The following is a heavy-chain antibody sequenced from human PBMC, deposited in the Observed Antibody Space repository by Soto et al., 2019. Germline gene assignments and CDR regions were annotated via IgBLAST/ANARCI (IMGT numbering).Heavy chain of an antibody. D-gene: IGHD6-19*01. J-gene: IGHJ2*01. Sequence: QVQLVQSGAEVKKPGSSVKVSCKASGGTFSSYTISWVRQAPGQGLEWMGRIIPILGIANYAQKFQGRVTITAYKSTSTAYMELSSLRSEDTAVYYCARGVAVAGTGWYFDLWGRGTLVTVSS. CDR3: ARGVAVAGTGWYFDL. CDR2: IIPILGIA. CDR1: GGTFSSYT. V-gene: IGHV1-69*02.